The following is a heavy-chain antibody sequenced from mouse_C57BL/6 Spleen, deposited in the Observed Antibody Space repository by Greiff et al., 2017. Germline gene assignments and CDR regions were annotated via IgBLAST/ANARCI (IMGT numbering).Heavy chain of an antibody. CDR1: GYTFTSYW. CDR2: IYPGSGST. V-gene: IGHV1-55*01. Sequence: QVQLKESGAELVKPGASVKMSCKASGYTFTSYWITWVKQRPGQGLEWIGDIYPGSGSTNYNEKFKSKATLTVDTSSSTAYMQLSSLTSEDSAVYYCAREGYYGSSYPFAYWGQGTLVTVSA. CDR3: AREGYYGSSYPFAY. D-gene: IGHD1-1*01. J-gene: IGHJ3*01.